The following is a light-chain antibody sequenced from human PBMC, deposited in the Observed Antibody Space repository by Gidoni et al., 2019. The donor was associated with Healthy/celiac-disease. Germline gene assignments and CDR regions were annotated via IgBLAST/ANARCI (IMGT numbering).Light chain of an antibody. CDR2: KAS. V-gene: IGLV3-25*02. Sequence: SYELTQPPSVSVSPGQTARITCSGDALPKQYAYWYKQKPGQAPVLVIYKASERPSGIPERFSGSSSGTTVTLTISGVQAEDEADYYCQSADSSGTYHWVFGGGTKLTVL. J-gene: IGLJ3*02. CDR3: QSADSSGTYHWV. CDR1: ALPKQY.